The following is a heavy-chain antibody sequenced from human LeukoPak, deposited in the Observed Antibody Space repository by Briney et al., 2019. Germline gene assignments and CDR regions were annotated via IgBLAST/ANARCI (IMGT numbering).Heavy chain of an antibody. CDR1: GFTFSSYY. V-gene: IGHV3-23*01. J-gene: IGHJ4*02. CDR3: AKGSTLGYCANTVCYTKIIYFDY. Sequence: GGSLRLSCAASGFTFSSYYMIWVRQAPGKGLEWVSSIRGSGTYTYYADSEKGQFTISRDNSKSTMYLQMNNLRADDTAEYYCAKGSTLGYCANTVCYTKIIYFDYWGQGTLVTVSS. D-gene: IGHD2-8*01. CDR2: IRGSGTYT.